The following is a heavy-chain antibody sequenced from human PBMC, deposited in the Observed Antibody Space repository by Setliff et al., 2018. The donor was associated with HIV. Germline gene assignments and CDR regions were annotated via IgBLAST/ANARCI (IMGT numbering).Heavy chain of an antibody. V-gene: IGHV4-38-2*01. J-gene: IGHJ4*02. CDR3: ARAAWSSAVTDY. CDR2: IYHSGST. Sequence: ETLSLTCAVSGYSISSGYYWGWIRQPPGKGLEWIGSIYHSGSTYYNPSLKSRVTISVDTSKNQFSLKLSSVTAADTAVYYCARAAWSSAVTDYWGQGTLVTVSS. D-gene: IGHD2-2*01. CDR1: GYSISSGYY.